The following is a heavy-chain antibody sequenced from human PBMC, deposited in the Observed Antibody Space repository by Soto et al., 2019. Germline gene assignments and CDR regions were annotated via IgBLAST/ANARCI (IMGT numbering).Heavy chain of an antibody. V-gene: IGHV4-34*01. CDR3: ARRDSSGPPIDH. D-gene: IGHD3-22*01. Sequence: SETLSLTCAVYGGSFSGYYWSWIRQPPGKGLEWIGEINHSGSTNYNPSLKSRVTISVDTSKNQFSLKLSSVTAADTAVYYCARRDSSGPPIDHWGKVTLVTVSS. J-gene: IGHJ4*02. CDR1: GGSFSGYY. CDR2: INHSGST.